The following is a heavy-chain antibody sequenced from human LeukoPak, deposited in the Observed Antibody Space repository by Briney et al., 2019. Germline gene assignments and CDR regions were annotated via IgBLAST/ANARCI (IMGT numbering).Heavy chain of an antibody. CDR2: IYYSGST. D-gene: IGHD5-18*01. Sequence: PSETLSLTCTVPGGSISSGGYYWSWIRQHPGKGLEWIGYIYYSGSTYYNPSLKSRVTISVDTSKNQFSLKLSSVTAADTAVYYCARVKRGYSYGYYYYYYMDVWGKGTTVTVSS. J-gene: IGHJ6*03. CDR3: ARVKRGYSYGYYYYYYMDV. CDR1: GGSISSGGYY. V-gene: IGHV4-31*03.